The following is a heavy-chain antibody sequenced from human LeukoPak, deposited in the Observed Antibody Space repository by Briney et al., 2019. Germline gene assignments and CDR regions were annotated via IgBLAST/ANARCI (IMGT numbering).Heavy chain of an antibody. V-gene: IGHV1-2*02. CDR2: INPNSGGT. CDR1: GYTFTGYY. CDR3: ASASGGQWLVRFFDY. Sequence: ASVKVSCKASGYTFTGYYMHWVRQAPGQGLEWMRWINPNSGGTNYAQKFQGRVTMTRDTSISTAYMELSRLRSDDTAVYYCASASGGQWLVRFFDYWGQGTLVTVSS. D-gene: IGHD6-19*01. J-gene: IGHJ4*02.